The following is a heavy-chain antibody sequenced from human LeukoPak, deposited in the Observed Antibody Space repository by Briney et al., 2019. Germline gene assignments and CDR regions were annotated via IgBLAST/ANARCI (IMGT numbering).Heavy chain of an antibody. CDR2: IYTSGST. CDR1: GGSISSYY. J-gene: IGHJ4*02. CDR3: AREEYYYGSGSYYNALDY. V-gene: IGHV4-4*07. Sequence: SETLSLTCTVSGGSISSYYWSWIRQPAGKGLEWIGRIYTSGSTNYNPSLKSRVTMSVDTSKNQFSLKLSSVTAADTAVYYCAREEYYYGSGSYYNALDYWGQGTLVTVSS. D-gene: IGHD3-10*01.